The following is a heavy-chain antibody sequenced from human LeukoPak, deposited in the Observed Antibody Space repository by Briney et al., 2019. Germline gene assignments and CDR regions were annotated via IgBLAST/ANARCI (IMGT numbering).Heavy chain of an antibody. CDR2: INHSGST. D-gene: IGHD4-17*01. V-gene: IGHV4-34*01. CDR3: ARVSVKTTLSH. CDR1: GGSFSGYY. Sequence: SETLSLTCAVYGGSFSGYYWSWIRQPPGKGLEWIGEINHSGSTNYYPSLKSRVTISVDTSKNQFSLKLSSVTAADTAVYYCARVSVKTTLSHWGQGTLVTVSS. J-gene: IGHJ4*02.